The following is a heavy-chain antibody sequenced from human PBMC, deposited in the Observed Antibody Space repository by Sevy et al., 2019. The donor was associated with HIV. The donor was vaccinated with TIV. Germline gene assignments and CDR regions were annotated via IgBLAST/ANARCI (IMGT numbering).Heavy chain of an antibody. Sequence: GESLKISCKGSGYSFTSYWISWVRQMPGKGLEWMGRIDPSDSYTNYSPSFQGHVTISADKSISTAYLQWSSLKASDNAVYYCARLPAGRYDSSGYNWYFDLWGRGTLVTVSS. J-gene: IGHJ2*01. CDR3: ARLPAGRYDSSGYNWYFDL. CDR1: GYSFTSYW. CDR2: IDPSDSYT. V-gene: IGHV5-10-1*01. D-gene: IGHD3-22*01.